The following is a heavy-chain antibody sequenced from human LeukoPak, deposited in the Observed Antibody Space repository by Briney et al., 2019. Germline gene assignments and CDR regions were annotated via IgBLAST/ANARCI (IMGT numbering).Heavy chain of an antibody. CDR3: AKRGVVIQVLLVGFHREAYYFDS. CDR1: GITLSNYG. J-gene: IGHJ4*02. Sequence: GGSLRLSCVVSGITLSNYGMSWVRQAPGKGLEWVAGLSGSGGGTNYADSVKGRFTISRDNSKNTLYLQMNSLRAEDTAVYFCAKRGVVIQVLLVGFHREAYYFDSWGQGALVTVSS. CDR2: LSGSGGGT. V-gene: IGHV3-23*01. D-gene: IGHD3-10*01.